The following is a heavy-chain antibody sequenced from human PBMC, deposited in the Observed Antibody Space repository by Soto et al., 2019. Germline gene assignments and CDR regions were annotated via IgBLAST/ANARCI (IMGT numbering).Heavy chain of an antibody. CDR3: ARDTARAMVRSYYVMDV. Sequence: QVQLVESGGGVVQPGRSLRLSCAASGFTFSSYGMHWVRQAPGKGLEWVAVIWYDGSNKYYADSVKGRFTISRDNSKNXXDLQMNSLRAEDKAVYYCARDTARAMVRSYYVMDVWGQGTTVTVSS. CDR2: IWYDGSNK. D-gene: IGHD3-10*01. J-gene: IGHJ6*02. CDR1: GFTFSSYG. V-gene: IGHV3-33*01.